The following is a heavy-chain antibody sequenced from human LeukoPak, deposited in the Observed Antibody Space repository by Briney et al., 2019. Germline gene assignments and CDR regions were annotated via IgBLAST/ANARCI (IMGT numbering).Heavy chain of an antibody. CDR3: AREYYYSSGNFYNRIDY. D-gene: IGHD3-10*01. CDR1: GGTFSTYV. Sequence: ASVKVSCKASGGTFSTYVISWVRQAPGQGLEWMGGIIPVLGTTNYAQTFQNKVTITADESTSTTYMELSSLTSEDTAVYYCAREYYYSSGNFYNRIDYWGQGTLVTVSS. CDR2: IIPVLGTT. J-gene: IGHJ4*02. V-gene: IGHV1-69*13.